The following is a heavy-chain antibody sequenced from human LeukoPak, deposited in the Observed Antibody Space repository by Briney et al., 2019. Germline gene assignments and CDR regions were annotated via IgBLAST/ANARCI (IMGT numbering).Heavy chain of an antibody. CDR2: VSAYNGNT. Sequence: GASVKVSCKASGYTFTSYGISWVRQAPGQGLEWMGWVSAYNGNTNYAQKLQGRVTMTTDTSTSTAYMELSSLRSDDTAVYYCARGSPSYAQWHFDLWGRGTLVTVSS. CDR3: ARGSPSYAQWHFDL. D-gene: IGHD2/OR15-2a*01. V-gene: IGHV1-18*01. CDR1: GYTFTSYG. J-gene: IGHJ2*01.